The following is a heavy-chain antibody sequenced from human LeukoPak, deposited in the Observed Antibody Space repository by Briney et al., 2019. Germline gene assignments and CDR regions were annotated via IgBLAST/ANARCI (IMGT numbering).Heavy chain of an antibody. J-gene: IGHJ4*02. CDR3: AGMSAGYSSGWYLGYYFDY. Sequence: KPSETLSLTCTVSGGSISSYYWSWIRQPAGKGLEWIGRIYASGSTNYNPSLKSRVTISVDTSKNQFSLKLSSVTAADTAVYYCAGMSAGYSSGWYLGYYFDYWGQGTLVTVSS. CDR1: GGSISSYY. V-gene: IGHV4-4*07. CDR2: IYASGST. D-gene: IGHD6-19*01.